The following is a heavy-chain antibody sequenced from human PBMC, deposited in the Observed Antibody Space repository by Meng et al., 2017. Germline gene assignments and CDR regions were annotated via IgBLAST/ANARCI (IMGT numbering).Heavy chain of an antibody. CDR1: GVTFSGHG. J-gene: IGHJ4*02. D-gene: IGHD4-11*01. CDR2: IIPIFGTA. Sequence: EVTKPGASVTLACKASGVTFSGHGISWLRQGPGQGLEWMRAIIPIFGTANYAQKLQGRVTIPADESTSTDYMELTSLRSEDPAVYYCARDDYSNSLYFDYWGQGTLVTVSS. CDR3: ARDDYSNSLYFDY. V-gene: IGHV1-69*01.